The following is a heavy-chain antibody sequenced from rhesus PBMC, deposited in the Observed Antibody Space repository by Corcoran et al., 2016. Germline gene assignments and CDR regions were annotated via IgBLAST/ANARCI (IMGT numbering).Heavy chain of an antibody. J-gene: IGHJ5-1*01. Sequence: QVKLQQWGEGLVKPSETLSLTCAVYGGSISGYYYWSWIRQAPGKGLEWIGRMDGNTPGTNSNPSHRTRLTISKGTSKDHVSLERSTVTAADAAVYYGARDPSPYAVRDVWGPGVLVTVSS. CDR3: ARDPSPYAVRDV. CDR1: GGSISGYYY. D-gene: IGHD2-21*01. CDR2: MDGNTPGT. V-gene: IGHV4-73*01.